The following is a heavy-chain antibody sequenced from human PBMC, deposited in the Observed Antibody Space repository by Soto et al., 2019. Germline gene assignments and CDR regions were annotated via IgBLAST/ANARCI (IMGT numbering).Heavy chain of an antibody. V-gene: IGHV1-2*04. CDR2: INPNSGST. Sequence: PSVKGSCKASGYTLTGYYMHWVRQALGQGLEWMGWINPNSGSTNYAQKLQGWVTMTRDTSISTAYMELSRLRSEDTAVYYCARVWGGGHPYVFRNGSTVEHYNYSVDWANGITV. CDR3: ARVWGGGHPYVFRNGSTVEHYNYSVD. CDR1: GYTLTGYY. D-gene: IGHD3-3*01. J-gene: IGHJ6*03.